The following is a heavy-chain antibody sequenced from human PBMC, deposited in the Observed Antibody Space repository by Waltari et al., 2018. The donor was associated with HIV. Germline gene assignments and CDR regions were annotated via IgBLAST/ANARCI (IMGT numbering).Heavy chain of an antibody. V-gene: IGHV3-15*01. CDR3: STLGFNSYYYGSGTYLRDS. Sequence: QLVESGGGLVKPGGSLRLSCAASGFTFSNAWMSWVRQAPGKGLEWVGRIKSKTDGGTTDYAAPVKGRFTISRDDSKDTLYLQMNSLKTEDTAVYSCSTLGFNSYYYGSGTYLRDSWGQGTLVTVSS. CDR1: GFTFSNAW. D-gene: IGHD3-10*01. CDR2: IKSKTDGGTT. J-gene: IGHJ4*02.